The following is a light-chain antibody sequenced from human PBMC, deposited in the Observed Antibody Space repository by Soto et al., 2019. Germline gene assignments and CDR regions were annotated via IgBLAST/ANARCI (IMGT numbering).Light chain of an antibody. CDR1: QGIRSD. Sequence: IQMTQSPSSLSASVGDRVTITCRASQGIRSDLGWYQQKPGKAPKFLIYGASSLQTGVPSRFSGSGSGTEFTLTISSLQPDDFATYYCQQYNSYSVTFGQGTKVDIK. V-gene: IGKV1-17*01. CDR2: GAS. J-gene: IGKJ1*01. CDR3: QQYNSYSVT.